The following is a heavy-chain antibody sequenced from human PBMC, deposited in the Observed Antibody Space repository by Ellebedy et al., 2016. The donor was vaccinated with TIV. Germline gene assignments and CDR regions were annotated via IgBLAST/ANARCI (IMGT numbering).Heavy chain of an antibody. D-gene: IGHD3-16*02. V-gene: IGHV4-34*01. CDR3: ARGRDVSLATFDY. J-gene: IGHJ4*02. CDR2: INHSGST. CDR1: GGSFSGYY. Sequence: SETLSLXXAVYGGSFSGYYWSWIRQPPGKGLEWIGEINHSGSTNYNPSLKSRVTISVDTSKNQFSLKLSSVTAADTAVYYCARGRDVSLATFDYWGQGTLVTVSS.